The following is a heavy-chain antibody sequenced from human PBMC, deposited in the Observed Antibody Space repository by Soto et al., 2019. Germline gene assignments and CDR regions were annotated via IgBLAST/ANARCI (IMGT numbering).Heavy chain of an antibody. CDR1: AFTFSSYA. J-gene: IGHJ3*01. CDR3: TREGPLKTRRFWGAFDV. D-gene: IGHD3-16*01. CDR2: IEYDGSNK. Sequence: QVQLVESGGGVVQPGRSLRLSCAASAFTFSSYAMHWVRQAPGKGLEWVSFIEYDGSNKYYAESVKGRFTISRDNSKNTLYLQMNCLRREDTAVYYCTREGPLKTRRFWGAFDVWGQGTMVTVSS. V-gene: IGHV3-30-3*01.